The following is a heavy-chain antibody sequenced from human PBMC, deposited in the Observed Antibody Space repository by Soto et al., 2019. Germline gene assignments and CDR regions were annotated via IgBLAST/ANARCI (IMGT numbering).Heavy chain of an antibody. Sequence: SETLSLTCAVSGGSISGYFWSWIRQPPGKGLEWIGYMYYSGSTDYNPSLKSRVTMSVDTSKNQFFLKLSSVTAADTAVYYCAREGRYSGWFDPWGQGTLVTVSS. J-gene: IGHJ5*02. CDR1: GGSISGYF. V-gene: IGHV4-59*01. D-gene: IGHD3-10*01. CDR2: MYYSGST. CDR3: AREGRYSGWFDP.